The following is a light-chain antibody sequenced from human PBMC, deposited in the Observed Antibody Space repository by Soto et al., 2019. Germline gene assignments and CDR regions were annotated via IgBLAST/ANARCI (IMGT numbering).Light chain of an antibody. J-gene: IGLJ2*01. Sequence: QSALTQPPSASGSPGQSVTISCTGTSSDVGGYNFVSWYQHHPGNAHKLMIYEVSKRPSGVPDRFSGSKSGNTASLTVTGLQAEDEADYHCSSFAGYNNYVVFGGGTKVTVL. V-gene: IGLV2-8*01. CDR2: EVS. CDR3: SSFAGYNNYVV. CDR1: SSDVGGYNF.